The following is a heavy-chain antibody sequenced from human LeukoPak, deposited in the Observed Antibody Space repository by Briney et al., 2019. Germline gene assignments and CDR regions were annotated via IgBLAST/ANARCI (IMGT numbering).Heavy chain of an antibody. CDR3: VKRQDCSSTSCYDNWFDP. J-gene: IGHJ5*02. CDR1: GFTFSTYA. V-gene: IGHV3-64D*06. CDR2: ISSNGGST. D-gene: IGHD2-2*01. Sequence: SGGSLRLSCSASGFTFSTYAMHWVRQAPGKGLGYVSAISSNGGSTYYAVSVKGRFTISRDNSKNTLYLQMSSLRAEDTAVYYCVKRQDCSSTSCYDNWFDPWGQGTLVTVSS.